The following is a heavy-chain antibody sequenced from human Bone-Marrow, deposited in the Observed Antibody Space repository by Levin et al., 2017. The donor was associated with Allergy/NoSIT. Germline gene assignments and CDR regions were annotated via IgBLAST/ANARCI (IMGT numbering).Heavy chain of an antibody. CDR2: ISYDGSNK. D-gene: IGHD4-11*01. CDR1: GFTFSSYG. V-gene: IGHV3-30*18. Sequence: PGGSLRLSCAASGFTFSSYGMHWVRQAPGKGLEWVAVISYDGSNKYYADSVKGRFTISRDNSKNTLYLQMNSLRAEDTAVYYCAKAGTVTRAFDIWGQGTMVTVSS. J-gene: IGHJ3*02. CDR3: AKAGTVTRAFDI.